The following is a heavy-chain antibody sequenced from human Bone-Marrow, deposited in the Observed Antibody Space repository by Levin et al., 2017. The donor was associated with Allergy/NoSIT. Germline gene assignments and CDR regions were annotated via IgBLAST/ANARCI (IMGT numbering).Heavy chain of an antibody. D-gene: IGHD1-26*01. V-gene: IGHV4-34*01. Sequence: SETLSLTCAVNDGSLSNYLWTWIRQPPGKGLEYIGDITHKGSTSYNPSLKGRFTISVDTSKNQFSLNLRSVTAADTAMYYCARGRHRATAPRRSAFNIWGQGTMVTVSS. CDR3: ARGRHRATAPRRSAFNI. J-gene: IGHJ3*02. CDR1: DGSLSNYL. CDR2: ITHKGST.